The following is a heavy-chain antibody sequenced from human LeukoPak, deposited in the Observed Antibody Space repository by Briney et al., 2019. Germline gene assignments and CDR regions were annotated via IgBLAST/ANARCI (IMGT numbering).Heavy chain of an antibody. Sequence: PGGSLRLSCAASGFTFSSYGMRWVRQAPGKGLEWVAVISHDGSSKYFADSVKGRFTISRDNPKNTLDLQMHSLRAEDTAVYYCAKSIRFCSSNSCFAGYYNYGLHVWGQGTTVIVSS. CDR3: AKSIRFCSSNSCFAGYYNYGLHV. D-gene: IGHD2-2*01. CDR1: GFTFSSYG. V-gene: IGHV3-30*18. CDR2: ISHDGSSK. J-gene: IGHJ6*02.